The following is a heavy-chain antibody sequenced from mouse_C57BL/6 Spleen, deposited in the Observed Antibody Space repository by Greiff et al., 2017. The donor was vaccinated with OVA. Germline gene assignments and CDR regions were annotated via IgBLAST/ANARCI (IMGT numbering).Heavy chain of an antibody. CDR3: AREEGDYDEFDY. CDR2: IYPGDGDT. V-gene: IGHV1-82*01. CDR1: GYAFSSSW. D-gene: IGHD2-4*01. Sequence: VKLMESGPELVKPGASVKISCKASGYAFSSSWMNWVKQRPGKGLEWIGRIYPGDGDTNYNGKFKGKATLTADKSSSTAYMQLSSLTSEDSAVYFCAREEGDYDEFDYWGQGTTLTVSS. J-gene: IGHJ2*01.